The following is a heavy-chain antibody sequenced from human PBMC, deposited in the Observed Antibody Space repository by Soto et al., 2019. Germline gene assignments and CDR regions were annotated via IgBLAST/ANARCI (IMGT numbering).Heavy chain of an antibody. J-gene: IGHJ3*02. CDR3: TTPAYGDYEGAFDI. V-gene: IGHV3-15*01. CDR1: GFTFSNAW. Sequence: VQLVESGGGVVQPGGSLRLSCAASGFTFSNAWMSWVRQAPGKGLEWVGRIKSKTDGGTTDYAAPVKGRFTISRDDSKNTLYLQMNSLKTEDTAVYYCTTPAYGDYEGAFDIWGQGTMVTVSS. CDR2: IKSKTDGGTT. D-gene: IGHD4-17*01.